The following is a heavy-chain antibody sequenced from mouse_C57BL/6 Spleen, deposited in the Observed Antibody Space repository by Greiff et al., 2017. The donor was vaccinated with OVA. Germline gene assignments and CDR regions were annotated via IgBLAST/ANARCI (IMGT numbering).Heavy chain of an antibody. D-gene: IGHD1-1*02. CDR1: GYTFTSYW. CDR3: ARSPRYGYYFDY. Sequence: QVQLKQPGAELVKPGASVKMSCKASGYTFTSYWITWVKQRPGQGLEWIGDIYPGSGSTNYNEKFKSKATLTVDTSSSTAYMQLSSLTSEDSAVYYCARSPRYGYYFDYWGQGTTLTVSS. J-gene: IGHJ2*01. V-gene: IGHV1-55*01. CDR2: IYPGSGST.